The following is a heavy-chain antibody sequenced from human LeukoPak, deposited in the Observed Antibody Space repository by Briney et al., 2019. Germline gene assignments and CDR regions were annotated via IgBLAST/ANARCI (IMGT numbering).Heavy chain of an antibody. V-gene: IGHV1-18*01. Sequence: ASVTVSCKTSGYTFSNFGISWVRQAPGQGLEWMGWISGNNDNPNYGQKFQGRFTVTTDSSTSTAYMELRNLRSDDTAVYYCARDGTSTDDYWGQGTLVTVSS. CDR1: GYTFSNFG. D-gene: IGHD2-2*01. J-gene: IGHJ4*02. CDR3: ARDGTSTDDY. CDR2: ISGNNDNP.